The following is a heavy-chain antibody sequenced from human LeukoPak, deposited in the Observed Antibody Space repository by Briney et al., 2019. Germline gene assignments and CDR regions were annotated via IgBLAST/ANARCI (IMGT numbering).Heavy chain of an antibody. V-gene: IGHV1-69-2*01. CDR1: GYTFTDYY. D-gene: IGHD6-6*01. Sequence: WATVKISCKVSGYTFTDYYMHWVQQAPGKGLDWMGLVDPEDGETIYAEKFQGRVTITADTSTDTAYMELSSLRSEDTAVYYCATDHFRSSSGWYVDHWGQGTLVTVSS. J-gene: IGHJ4*02. CDR2: VDPEDGET. CDR3: ATDHFRSSSGWYVDH.